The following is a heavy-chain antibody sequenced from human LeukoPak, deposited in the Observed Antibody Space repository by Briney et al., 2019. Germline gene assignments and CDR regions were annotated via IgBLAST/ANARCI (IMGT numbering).Heavy chain of an antibody. CDR3: ARGEKPYDY. V-gene: IGHV1-18*01. CDR2: IHAYNGNT. J-gene: IGHJ4*02. CDR1: GYTFTYYV. Sequence: GASVKVSCKTSGYTFTYYVISWVRQAPGQGLEWMGWIHAYNGNTNDAQKFQGRVTMTTDTSTSTAYMELRSLRSDDTAVYYCARGEKPYDYWGQGTLVSVSS. D-gene: IGHD1-26*01.